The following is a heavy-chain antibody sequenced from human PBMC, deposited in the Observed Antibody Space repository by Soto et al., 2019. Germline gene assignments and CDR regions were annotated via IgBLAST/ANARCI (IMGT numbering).Heavy chain of an antibody. CDR3: AKFSAMITFGGVVGLDY. Sequence: PGGSLRLSCAASGFTFSSYGMHWVRQAPGKGLEWVAVISYDGSNKYYADSVKGRFTISRDNSKNTLYLQMNSLRAEDTAVYCCAKFSAMITFGGVVGLDYWGQGTLVTVSS. CDR1: GFTFSSYG. V-gene: IGHV3-30*18. J-gene: IGHJ4*02. CDR2: ISYDGSNK. D-gene: IGHD3-16*02.